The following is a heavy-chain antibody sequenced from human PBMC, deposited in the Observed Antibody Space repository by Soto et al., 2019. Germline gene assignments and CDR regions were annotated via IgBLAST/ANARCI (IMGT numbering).Heavy chain of an antibody. Sequence: GESLKISCKTSGYTFTNYWIGWVRQMPGKGLEWMGMIYPGDSDTRYSPSFQGQVTISADKSTSTAYLQWSTLKASDTAMYYCSKSHTMSGGYNWFDPWGQGTLVTVSS. CDR1: GYTFTNYW. V-gene: IGHV5-51*01. CDR2: IYPGDSDT. J-gene: IGHJ5*02. D-gene: IGHD3-22*01. CDR3: SKSHTMSGGYNWFDP.